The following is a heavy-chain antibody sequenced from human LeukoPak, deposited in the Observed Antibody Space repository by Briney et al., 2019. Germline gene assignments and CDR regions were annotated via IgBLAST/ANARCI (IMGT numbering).Heavy chain of an antibody. V-gene: IGHV6-1*01. Sequence: SQTLSLTCDISGDSVSTNTGAWNWIRQSPSRGLEWLGRTYYRSEWYYDYAVSVSSRITISPDTSKNQLSLQVNSVTPDDTAVYYCARDPNFTGWFGFDYWGQGILVTVSS. CDR2: TYYRSEWYY. CDR1: GDSVSTNTGA. D-gene: IGHD3-10*01. J-gene: IGHJ4*02. CDR3: ARDPNFTGWFGFDY.